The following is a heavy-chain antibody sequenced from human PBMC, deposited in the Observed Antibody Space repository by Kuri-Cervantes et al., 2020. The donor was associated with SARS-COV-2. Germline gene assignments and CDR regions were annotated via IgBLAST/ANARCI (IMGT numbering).Heavy chain of an antibody. D-gene: IGHD6-13*01. CDR3: ARGDRNYSSSWYGDAFDI. Sequence: ASVKVSCKASGYTFTSYDINWVRQATGQGLEWMGWMNPNSGNTGYAQKFQGRVTITRNTSISTAYMELSSLRSEDTAAYYCARGDRNYSSSWYGDAFDIWGQGTMVTVSS. CDR2: MNPNSGNT. CDR1: GYTFTSYD. J-gene: IGHJ3*02. V-gene: IGHV1-8*03.